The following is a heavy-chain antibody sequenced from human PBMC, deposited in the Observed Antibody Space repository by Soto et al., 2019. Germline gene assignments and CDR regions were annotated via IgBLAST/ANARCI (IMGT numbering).Heavy chain of an antibody. D-gene: IGHD3-3*01. CDR1: GFTFSSYA. V-gene: IGHV3-30-3*01. CDR3: ARQYYDFWSGYYTYFDY. CDR2: ISYDGSNK. Sequence: VQLVECGGGVVQPGWSLRLSCAASGFTFSSYAMHWVRQAPGKGLEWVAVISYDGSNKYYADSVKGRFTISRDNSKNTLYLQMNSLRAEDTAVYYCARQYYDFWSGYYTYFDYWGQGTLVTVSS. J-gene: IGHJ4*02.